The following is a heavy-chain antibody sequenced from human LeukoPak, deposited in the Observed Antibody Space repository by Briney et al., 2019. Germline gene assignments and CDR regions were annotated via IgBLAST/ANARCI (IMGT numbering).Heavy chain of an antibody. CDR1: GFTVSSNY. J-gene: IGHJ4*02. D-gene: IGHD4-17*01. V-gene: IGHV3-53*01. CDR2: IYSGGST. CDR3: AAMTTVTTGFDY. Sequence: PGGSLRLSCAASGFTVSSNYMSWVRQAPGKGLEWVSVIYSGGSTYYADSVKGRFTISRDNSKNTLYLQMNSLRAEDTAVYYCAAMTTVTTGFDYWGQGTLVTVSS.